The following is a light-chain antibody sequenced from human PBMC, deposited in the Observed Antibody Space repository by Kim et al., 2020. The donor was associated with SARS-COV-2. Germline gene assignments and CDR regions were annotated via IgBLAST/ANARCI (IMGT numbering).Light chain of an antibody. V-gene: IGKV1-39*01. J-gene: IGKJ4*01. CDR1: QSISNY. Sequence: DIQMTQSPSSLSASVGDRVTITCRASQSISNYLNWFQQRPGKAPKLLIYAASSLQSGVPSRLSGSGSGTDFTLTISTLQPEDFATYYCQQSHSPPYTFGGGTKVDIK. CDR2: AAS. CDR3: QQSHSPPYT.